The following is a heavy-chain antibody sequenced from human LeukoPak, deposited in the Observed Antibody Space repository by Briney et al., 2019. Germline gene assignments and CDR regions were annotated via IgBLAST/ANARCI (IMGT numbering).Heavy chain of an antibody. CDR2: IYHSGST. J-gene: IGHJ3*02. CDR3: ARVPRNAFDI. CDR1: GGSISSSNW. Sequence: SETLSLTCAVSGGSISSSNWWSWVRQPPGKGLEWIGEIYHSGSTNYNPSLKSRVTISVDKSENQFSLKLSSVTAADTAVYYCARVPRNAFDIWAKGQWSPSLQ. V-gene: IGHV4-4*02.